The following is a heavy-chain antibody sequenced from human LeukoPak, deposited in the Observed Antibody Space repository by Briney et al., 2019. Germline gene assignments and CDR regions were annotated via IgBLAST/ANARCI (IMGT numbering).Heavy chain of an antibody. Sequence: SETLSLTCTVSGGSISSYYWSWIRQPPGKGLEWIGSIYYSGSTYYNPSLKSRVTISVDTSKNQFSLKLSSVTAADTAVYYCARHPESSSFYYWGQGTLVTVSS. V-gene: IGHV4-59*05. D-gene: IGHD6-6*01. J-gene: IGHJ4*02. CDR2: IYYSGST. CDR3: ARHPESSSFYY. CDR1: GGSISSYY.